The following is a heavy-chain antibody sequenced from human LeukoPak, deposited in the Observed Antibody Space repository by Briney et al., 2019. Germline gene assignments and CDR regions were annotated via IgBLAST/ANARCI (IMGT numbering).Heavy chain of an antibody. J-gene: IGHJ4*02. CDR3: ARDQIPPDSGYDSYLLDY. D-gene: IGHD5-12*01. CDR1: GFTFSSYS. CDR2: ISSSSSYI. V-gene: IGHV3-21*01. Sequence: GGSLRLSCAASGFTFSSYSMNWVRQAPGKGLEWVSSISSSSSYIYYADSVKGRFTISRDNAKNSLYLQMNSLRAEDTAVYYCARDQIPPDSGYDSYLLDYWGQGTLVTVSS.